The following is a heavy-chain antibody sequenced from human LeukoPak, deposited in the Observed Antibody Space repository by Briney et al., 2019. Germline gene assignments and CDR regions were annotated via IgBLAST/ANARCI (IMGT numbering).Heavy chain of an antibody. J-gene: IGHJ4*02. Sequence: VASVKVSCKASGYTFTSYAMHWVRQAPGQGLEWMGWISAYNGNTNYAQKLQGRVTMTTDTSTSTAYMELRSLRSDDTAVYYCARDFRPGTMVRGALFHLDYWGQGTLVTVSS. CDR1: GYTFTSYA. D-gene: IGHD3-10*01. CDR3: ARDFRPGTMVRGALFHLDY. CDR2: ISAYNGNT. V-gene: IGHV1-18*01.